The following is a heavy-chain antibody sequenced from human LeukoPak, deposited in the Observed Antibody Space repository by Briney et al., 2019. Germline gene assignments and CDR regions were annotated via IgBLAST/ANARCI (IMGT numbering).Heavy chain of an antibody. CDR1: GGSMSNYY. V-gene: IGHV4-4*07. Sequence: PSETLSLTCTVSGGSMSNYYWSWIRQPAGKGLEWIGRIYSTGSTNYNPSLKGRVTISVDTSKNQFSLKLSSVTAADTAVYYCARFDPSYFDYWGQGSLVTVSS. CDR2: IYSTGST. J-gene: IGHJ4*02. CDR3: ARFDPSYFDY.